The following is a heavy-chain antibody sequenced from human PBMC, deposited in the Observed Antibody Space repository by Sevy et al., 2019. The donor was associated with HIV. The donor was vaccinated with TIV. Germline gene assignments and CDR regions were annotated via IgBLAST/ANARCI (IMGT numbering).Heavy chain of an antibody. J-gene: IGHJ6*02. V-gene: IGHV4-39*02. D-gene: IGHD5-12*01. Sequence: SETLSLTCSVSGGSIVSSSDYWGWIRQPPGKGLEWLGRIYYSGDTYYNPSLNGRLTISIDTSKNQFSLNLRSVTAADTAIYYCAREAGGYDYYYGMDVWGQGTTVTVSS. CDR2: IYYSGDT. CDR3: AREAGGYDYYYGMDV. CDR1: GGSIVSSSDY.